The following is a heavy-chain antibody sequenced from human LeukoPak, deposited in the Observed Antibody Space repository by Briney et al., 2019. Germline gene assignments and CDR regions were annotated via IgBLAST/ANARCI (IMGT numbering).Heavy chain of an antibody. D-gene: IGHD4-17*01. CDR1: GYTFTGYY. Sequence: ASVTVSCKASGYTFTGYYMHWVRQAPGQGLEWMGWINPNSGGTNYAQKFQGRVTMTRDTSISTAYMELSRLRSDDTAVYYCARAMTTVTTYRLNYWGQRTLVTVSS. CDR2: INPNSGGT. V-gene: IGHV1-2*02. J-gene: IGHJ4*02. CDR3: ARAMTTVTTYRLNY.